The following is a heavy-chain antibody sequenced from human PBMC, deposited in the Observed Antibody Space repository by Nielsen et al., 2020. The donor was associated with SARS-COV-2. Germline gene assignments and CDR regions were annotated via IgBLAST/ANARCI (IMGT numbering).Heavy chain of an antibody. D-gene: IGHD3-16*01. V-gene: IGHV3-21*01. J-gene: IGHJ6*02. CDR3: ARDRGITFGVCLDV. Sequence: GGSLKISCAASGFTFSSYSMNWVRQAPGKGLEWVSSISSSSSYIYYADSVKGRFTISRDNAKNSLYLQMNSLRAEDTAVYYCARDRGITFGVCLDVWGQGNTVTVSS. CDR1: GFTFSSYS. CDR2: ISSSSSYI.